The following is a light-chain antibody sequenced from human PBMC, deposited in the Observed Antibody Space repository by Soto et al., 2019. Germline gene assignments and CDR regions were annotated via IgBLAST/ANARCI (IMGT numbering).Light chain of an antibody. Sequence: QPVLTQSPSASASLGASVKHTCTLSSGHSSYAIAWHQQQPEKGPRYLMKLDSDGSHTKGDAIPDRFSGSSSGAERYLTISSLQSADEAEYYCQTWGTGIHVVFGGGTKLTVL. CDR1: SGHSSYA. V-gene: IGLV4-69*01. J-gene: IGLJ2*01. CDR3: QTWGTGIHVV. CDR2: LDSDGSH.